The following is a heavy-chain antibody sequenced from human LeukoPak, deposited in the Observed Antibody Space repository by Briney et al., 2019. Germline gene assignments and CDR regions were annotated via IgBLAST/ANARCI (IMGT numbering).Heavy chain of an antibody. J-gene: IGHJ6*04. CDR3: ARDIMVRGVIGFPGVEYEDV. D-gene: IGHD3-10*01. Sequence: GGSLRLSCAASGFTFSNYEMNWVRQAPGKGLEWVSYISSSGGTVYYADSVKGRFTISRDNAKTSLYLQMNSLRAEDTAVYYCARDIMVRGVIGFPGVEYEDVWGKGTTVTVSS. V-gene: IGHV3-48*03. CDR1: GFTFSNYE. CDR2: ISSSGGTV.